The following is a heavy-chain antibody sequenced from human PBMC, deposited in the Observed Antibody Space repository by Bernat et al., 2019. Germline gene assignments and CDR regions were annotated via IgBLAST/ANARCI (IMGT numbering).Heavy chain of an antibody. V-gene: IGHV2-5*02. D-gene: IGHD2-2*01. Sequence: QITLKESGPTLVKPTQTLTLTCTFSGFSLSTSGVGVGGIRQPPGKALEWLALIYWDDDKRYSPSLKSRLTITKDTSKNQVVLTMTNMDPVDTATYYCAHSPSIVVVPAVLYSGYDFDYWGQGTLVTVSS. CDR3: AHSPSIVVVPAVLYSGYDFDY. CDR2: IYWDDDK. J-gene: IGHJ4*02. CDR1: GFSLSTSGVG.